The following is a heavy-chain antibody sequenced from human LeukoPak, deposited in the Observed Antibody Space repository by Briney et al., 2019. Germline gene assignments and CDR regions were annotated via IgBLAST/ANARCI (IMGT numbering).Heavy chain of an antibody. Sequence: GGSLRLSCEVSEFTFSSYAMSWVRQAPGKGVEWGSSVSGSGGITYYYADSVKGRFTISRDNSKNTLYLQMNSLRAEDTAVYFCVTDWRGSSCDGDCLRYWGQGTLVTVSS. CDR2: VSGSGGIT. V-gene: IGHV3-23*01. CDR3: VTDWRGSSCDGDCLRY. CDR1: EFTFSSYA. J-gene: IGHJ4*02. D-gene: IGHD2-21*02.